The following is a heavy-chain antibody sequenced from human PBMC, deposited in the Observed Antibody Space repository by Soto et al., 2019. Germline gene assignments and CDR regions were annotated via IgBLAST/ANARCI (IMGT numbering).Heavy chain of an antibody. CDR1: GDTSTTYV. V-gene: IGHV1-69*01. D-gene: IGHD2-21*01. CDR2: INPMSRTA. Sequence: VQLVQSGSEVKKPGSSVKVSCKASGDTSTTYVVSWVRQAPGNGLEWMGGINPMSRTAKYAEKYSGRVTITADEATKTVYLDLTTLRFEDTAVYFCVRGTYCGASCSFAREYWGQGTLVAVSS. J-gene: IGHJ4*02. CDR3: VRGTYCGASCSFAREY.